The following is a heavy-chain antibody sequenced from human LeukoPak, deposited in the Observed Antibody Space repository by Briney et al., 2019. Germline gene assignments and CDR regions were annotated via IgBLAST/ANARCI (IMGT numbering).Heavy chain of an antibody. J-gene: IGHJ4*02. CDR2: IYWDDDK. D-gene: IGHD3-10*01. CDR1: GFSLSTSGVA. Sequence: SGPTLVNPTQTLTLTCTFSGFSLSTSGVAVGWIRQPPGKALEWLALIYWDDDKRYSPSLVSRLTITKGTSKNQVVLTMTYMDPVEPATYSFPHRLSGPGSYFSDYGGQEPLVPVSS. CDR3: PHRLSGPGSYFSDY. V-gene: IGHV2-5*02.